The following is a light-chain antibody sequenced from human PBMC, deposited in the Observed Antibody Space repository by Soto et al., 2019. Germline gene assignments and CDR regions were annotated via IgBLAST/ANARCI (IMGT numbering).Light chain of an antibody. V-gene: IGLV4-60*03. CDR3: ETWDSSTVV. Sequence: QLVLTQSYSASASLGSSVKLTCTLSSGHSSYIIAWHQQQPGKAPRYLMKLEGSGSYNKGSGVPDRFSGSSSGADRYLTISNHLSQDDADYYCETWDSSTVVFGGGTKLTLL. CDR1: SGHSSYI. J-gene: IGLJ2*01. CDR2: LEGSGSY.